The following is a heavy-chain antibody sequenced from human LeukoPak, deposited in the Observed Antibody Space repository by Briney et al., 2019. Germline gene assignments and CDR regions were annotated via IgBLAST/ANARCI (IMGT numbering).Heavy chain of an antibody. J-gene: IGHJ6*04. V-gene: IGHV4-34*01. D-gene: IGHD6-13*01. CDR3: ARDLKVAAAGGYYYYYGMDV. Sequence: SETLSLTCAVYGGSFSGYYWSWIRPPPGKGLEWIGEINHSGSTNYNPSLKSRVTISVDTSKNQFSLKLSSVTAADTAVYYCARDLKVAAAGGYYYYYGMDVWGKGTTVTVSS. CDR2: INHSGST. CDR1: GGSFSGYY.